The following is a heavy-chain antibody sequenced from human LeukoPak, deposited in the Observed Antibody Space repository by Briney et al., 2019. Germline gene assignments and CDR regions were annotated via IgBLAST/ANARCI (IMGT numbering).Heavy chain of an antibody. CDR3: ARGLTTVTTFNWFDP. CDR1: GGSFSGYF. J-gene: IGHJ5*02. Sequence: PSETLSLTCAVYGGSFSGYFWSWIRQPPRKGLEWIGEISHSGSTNYNPSLKSRVTISVDTSKNQFSLKLSSVTAADTAVYSCARGLTTVTTFNWFDPWGQGTLVTVSS. CDR2: ISHSGST. V-gene: IGHV4-34*01. D-gene: IGHD4-17*01.